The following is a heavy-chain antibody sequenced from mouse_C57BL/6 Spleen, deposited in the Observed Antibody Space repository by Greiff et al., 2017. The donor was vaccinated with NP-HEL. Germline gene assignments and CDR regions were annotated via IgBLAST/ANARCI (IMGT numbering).Heavy chain of an antibody. V-gene: IGHV1-4*01. CDR1: GYTFTSYT. J-gene: IGHJ1*03. Sequence: VHLVESGAELARPGASVKMSCKASGYTFTSYTMHWVKQRPGQGLEWIGYINPSSGYTKYNQKFKDTATLTADKSSSTAYMQLSSLTSEDSAGYDCARETYYDGSSYEDFDVWGTGTTVTVSA. CDR3: ARETYYDGSSYEDFDV. D-gene: IGHD1-1*01. CDR2: INPSSGYT.